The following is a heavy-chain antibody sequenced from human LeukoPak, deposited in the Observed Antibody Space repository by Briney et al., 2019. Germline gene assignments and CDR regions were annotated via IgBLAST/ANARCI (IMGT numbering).Heavy chain of an antibody. CDR2: INSDGSST. J-gene: IGHJ6*02. CDR3: ARPLGSGSPGYYGMDD. D-gene: IGHD3-10*01. Sequence: GGSLRLSCAASGFTFSSYWMHWVRQAPGKGLVWASRINSDGSSTSYADSVKGRFTISRDNAKNTLYLQMNSLRAEDTAVYYCARPLGSGSPGYYGMDDWGQGTTVTVSS. CDR1: GFTFSSYW. V-gene: IGHV3-74*01.